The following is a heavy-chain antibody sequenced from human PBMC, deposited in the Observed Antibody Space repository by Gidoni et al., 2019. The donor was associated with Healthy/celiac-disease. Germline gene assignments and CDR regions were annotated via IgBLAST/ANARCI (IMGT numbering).Heavy chain of an antibody. CDR3: ARAVDYGDYGVGY. V-gene: IGHV3-30-3*01. J-gene: IGHJ4*02. CDR1: GFTFSSYA. Sequence: QVQLVESGGGVVQPGRSLRLSCAASGFTFSSYAMHWVRQAPGKGLEWVAVISYDGSNKYYADSVKGRFTISRDNSKNTLYLQMNSLRAEDTAVYYCARAVDYGDYGVGYWGQGTLVTVSS. D-gene: IGHD4-17*01. CDR2: ISYDGSNK.